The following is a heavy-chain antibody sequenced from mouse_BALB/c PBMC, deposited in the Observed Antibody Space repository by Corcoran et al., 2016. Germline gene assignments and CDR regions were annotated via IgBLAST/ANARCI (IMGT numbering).Heavy chain of an antibody. CDR2: INPYNDGT. CDR1: GYTFTSYV. V-gene: IGHV1S136*01. CDR3: SGDGAY. Sequence: EVQLQQSGPELVKPGASVKMSCKASGYTFTSYVMHWVKQKPGQGLEWIGYINPYNDGTKYNEKFKGKATLTSDKSSSTAYMELSSLASEDSAVSYCSGDGAYWGQGTLVTVSA. D-gene: IGHD2-3*01. J-gene: IGHJ3*01.